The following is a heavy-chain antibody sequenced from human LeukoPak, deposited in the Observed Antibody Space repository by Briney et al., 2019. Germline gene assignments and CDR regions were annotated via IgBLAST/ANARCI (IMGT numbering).Heavy chain of an antibody. D-gene: IGHD6-19*01. CDR1: GFTFSSYA. Sequence: GGSLRLSCAASGFTFSSYAMSWVRQAPGKGLEWVSVIYNGDNTYYADSVRGRFTISRDKSKNTLYLQMSSLTAEDTAVYYCARASRWLAFDYWGQGTLVTVSS. V-gene: IGHV3-66*01. CDR2: IYNGDNT. J-gene: IGHJ4*02. CDR3: ARASRWLAFDY.